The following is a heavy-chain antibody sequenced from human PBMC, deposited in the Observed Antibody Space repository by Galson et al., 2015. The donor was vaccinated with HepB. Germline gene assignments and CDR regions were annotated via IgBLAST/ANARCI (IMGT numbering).Heavy chain of an antibody. CDR1: GGSISSGDYY. J-gene: IGHJ6*02. Sequence: TLSLTCTVPGGSISSGDYYWSWIRQPPGKGLEWIGYIYYSGSTYFNPSLKSRVTISVDTSKNQFSLRLSSVTAADTAVYYCARDHRAYDSSGYYYYYGMDVWGQGTTVTVSS. V-gene: IGHV4-30-4*01. CDR3: ARDHRAYDSSGYYYYYGMDV. CDR2: IYYSGST. D-gene: IGHD3-22*01.